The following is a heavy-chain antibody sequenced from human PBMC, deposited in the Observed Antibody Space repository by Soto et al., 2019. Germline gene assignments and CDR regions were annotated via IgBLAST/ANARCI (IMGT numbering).Heavy chain of an antibody. V-gene: IGHV4-34*01. D-gene: IGHD2-15*01. Sequence: WETLSLTCAVYGGSFSGYYWSWIRQPPGKGLEWIGEINHSGSTNYNPSLKSRVAMSVDTSKNQFSLTLRSVTAADTGVYYFARMSCSGGSCYLTSGNHYYGMDVWGQGTTVTVSS. CDR2: INHSGST. CDR1: GGSFSGYY. J-gene: IGHJ6*02. CDR3: ARMSCSGGSCYLTSGNHYYGMDV.